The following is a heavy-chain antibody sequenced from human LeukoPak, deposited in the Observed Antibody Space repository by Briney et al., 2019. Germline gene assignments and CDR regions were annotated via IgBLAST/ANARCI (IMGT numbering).Heavy chain of an antibody. J-gene: IGHJ5*02. V-gene: IGHV4-34*01. CDR2: INHSGST. CDR3: ATVYYYDSSGYYNWFDP. Sequence: KPSETLSLTCAVYGGAFSGYYWSWVRQPPGKGLEWIGGINHSGSTNYNPSLKSRVTISVDTSKNQFSLKLSSVPAADTAVYYCATVYYYDSSGYYNWFDPWGQGTLVTVSS. D-gene: IGHD3-22*01. CDR1: GGAFSGYY.